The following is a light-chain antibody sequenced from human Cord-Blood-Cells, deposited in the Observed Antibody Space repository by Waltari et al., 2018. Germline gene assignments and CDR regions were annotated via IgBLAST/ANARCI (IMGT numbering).Light chain of an antibody. CDR1: QSISSY. CDR2: AAS. V-gene: IGKV1-39*01. Sequence: DIQRTQSTSALPASVRNLDPITCRVSQSISSYLNWYQQKPGKAPKLLIYAASSLQSGVPSRFSGSGSGTDFTLTISSLQPEDFATYYCQQSYSTPWTFGQGTKVEIK. J-gene: IGKJ1*01. CDR3: QQSYSTPWT.